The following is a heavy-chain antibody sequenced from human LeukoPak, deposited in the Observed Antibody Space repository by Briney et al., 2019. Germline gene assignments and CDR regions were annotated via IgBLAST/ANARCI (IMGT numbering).Heavy chain of an antibody. V-gene: IGHV3-7*04. J-gene: IGHJ4*02. CDR3: ARGPSGGNGFSY. Sequence: GGSLRLSCAASGFTFSDYYMTWIRQAPGKGLEWVANIKQDGSERYYVDSVKGRFTISRDNAKNSLYLQMNSLRAVDTAVYYCARGPSGGNGFSYWGLGTLVTVSS. CDR1: GFTFSDYY. CDR2: IKQDGSER. D-gene: IGHD2-15*01.